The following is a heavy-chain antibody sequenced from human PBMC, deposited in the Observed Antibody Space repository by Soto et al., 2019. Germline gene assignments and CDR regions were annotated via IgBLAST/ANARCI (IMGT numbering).Heavy chain of an antibody. D-gene: IGHD3-22*01. CDR2: IYHSGST. CDR1: GGSIRSGGYS. J-gene: IGHJ6*02. Sequence: SETLCLTCAVSGGSIRSGGYSWSWIRQPPGKGLEWIGYIYHSGSTYYNPSLKSRVTISVDTSKNQFSLKLSSVTAADTAVYYCARSRGSSGYFLYYGMDVWGQGTTVTVSS. CDR3: ARSRGSSGYFLYYGMDV. V-gene: IGHV4-30-2*01.